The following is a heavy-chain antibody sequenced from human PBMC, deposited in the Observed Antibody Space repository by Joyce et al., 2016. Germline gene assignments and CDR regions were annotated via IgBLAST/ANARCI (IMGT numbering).Heavy chain of an antibody. Sequence: QVQLVESGGGVVQPGGSLRLSCAASGFTFVDHGMHWVRQAPGQRLELLASLWYDGTNTEYADSVKGRFSISRDNSDNTLSLQMNRLRAEDTAIYYCARDPNDYIHWYFDLWGRGTLVIVSS. CDR1: GFTFVDHG. CDR3: ARDPNDYIHWYFDL. CDR2: LWYDGTNT. V-gene: IGHV3-33*01. J-gene: IGHJ2*01. D-gene: IGHD4-11*01.